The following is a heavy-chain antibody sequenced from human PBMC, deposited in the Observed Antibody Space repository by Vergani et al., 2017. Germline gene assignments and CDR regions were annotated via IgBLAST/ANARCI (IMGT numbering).Heavy chain of an antibody. CDR3: AREGGSTSWYGCYYYGMDV. CDR2: INPNSGGT. D-gene: IGHD2-2*01. J-gene: IGHJ6*02. CDR1: VYTFTCYY. Sequence: QVQLVQSGAEVKKPGASVKVSCKASVYTFTCYYMHWVRQAPGQGLEWMGWINPNSGGTNYAQKFKGRVTMTRDTSISTAYMELSRLRSDDTSVYYCAREGGSTSWYGCYYYGMDVWGQGTTVTVSS. V-gene: IGHV1-2*02.